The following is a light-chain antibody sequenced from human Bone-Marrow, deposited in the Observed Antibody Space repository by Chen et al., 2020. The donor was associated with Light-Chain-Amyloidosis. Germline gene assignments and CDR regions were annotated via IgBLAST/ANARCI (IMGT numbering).Light chain of an antibody. J-gene: IGLJ2*01. CDR3: QSADSSGTYEVI. V-gene: IGLV3-25*03. Sequence: SYELTQPPSVSVSPGQTARITCSGDDLPTKYAYWYQKKPGQAPVLVIHRDTERPSGISERFSGSSSGTTATLTISGVQAEDEGDYHCQSADSSGTYEVIFGGGTKLTVL. CDR1: DLPTKY. CDR2: RDT.